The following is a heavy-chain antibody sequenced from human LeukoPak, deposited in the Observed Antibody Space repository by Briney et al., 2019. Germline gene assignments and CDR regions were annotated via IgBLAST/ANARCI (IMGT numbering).Heavy chain of an antibody. CDR1: GFTFSSYA. J-gene: IGHJ5*02. V-gene: IGHV3-23*01. CDR3: TRGIEVFDP. Sequence: GGSLRLSCAASGFTFSSYAMSWVRQAPGKGLEWVSTITDSGYGTYYADSVRGRFTISRDNSKNTLYLQMNSLRVEDTAVYSCTRGIEVFDPWGQGTLVTVSS. CDR2: ITDSGYGT.